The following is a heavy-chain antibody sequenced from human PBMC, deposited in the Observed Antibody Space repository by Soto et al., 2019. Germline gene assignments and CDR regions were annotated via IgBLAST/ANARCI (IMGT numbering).Heavy chain of an antibody. V-gene: IGHV1-18*01. CDR3: ASWSPSSIGVQDYYFDY. CDR2: ISAYNGNT. D-gene: IGHD2-21*01. Sequence: ASVKVSCKASGYTFTSYGISWARQAPGQGLEWMGWISAYNGNTNYAQKLQGRVTMTTDTSTSTAYMELRSLRSDDTAVYYCASWSPSSIGVQDYYFDYWGQGTLVTVSS. J-gene: IGHJ4*02. CDR1: GYTFTSYG.